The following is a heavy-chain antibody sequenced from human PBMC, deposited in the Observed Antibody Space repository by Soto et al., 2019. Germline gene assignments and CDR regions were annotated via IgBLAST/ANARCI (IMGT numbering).Heavy chain of an antibody. J-gene: IGHJ4*02. CDR1: GYTLTELS. CDR2: FDPEDGET. V-gene: IGHV1-24*01. D-gene: IGHD2-15*01. Sequence: ASVKVSCKVSGYTLTELSMHWVRQAPGKGLEWMGGFDPEDGETIYAQKFQGRVTMTEDTFTDTAYMELSSLRSEDTAVYYCATIPGATDCSGGSCYPYYFDYWGQGTLVTVSS. CDR3: ATIPGATDCSGGSCYPYYFDY.